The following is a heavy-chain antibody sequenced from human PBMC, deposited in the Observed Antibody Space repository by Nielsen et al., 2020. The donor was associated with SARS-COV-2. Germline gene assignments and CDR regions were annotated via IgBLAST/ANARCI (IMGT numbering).Heavy chain of an antibody. V-gene: IGHV4-39*01. CDR1: GDSMSSSDYY. CDR2: IYYSGIT. J-gene: IGHJ4*02. CDR3: ARLNRRILTPLALASLRFDF. Sequence: SETLSLTCNVSGDSMSSSDYYWACHRQPPGRGLEWVGSIYYSGITYYNPSLKSRVTMSVDTSKNQFSLRLNSVTAADTAVYYCARLNRRILTPLALASLRFDFWGQGALVTVSS. D-gene: IGHD3-3*02.